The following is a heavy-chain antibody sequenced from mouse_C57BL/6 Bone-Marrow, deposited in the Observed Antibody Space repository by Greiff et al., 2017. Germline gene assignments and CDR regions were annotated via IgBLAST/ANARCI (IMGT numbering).Heavy chain of an antibody. CDR3: TRFCYGSSFDWYFDV. Sequence: VKLQQSGAELVRPGASVTLSCKASGYTFTDYEMHWVKQTPVHGLEWIGAIDPETGGTAYNQKFKGKAILTADKSSSTAYMELRSLTSEDSAVYYCTRFCYGSSFDWYFDVWGTGTTVTVSS. J-gene: IGHJ1*03. CDR2: IDPETGGT. V-gene: IGHV1-15*01. CDR1: GYTFTDYE. D-gene: IGHD1-1*01.